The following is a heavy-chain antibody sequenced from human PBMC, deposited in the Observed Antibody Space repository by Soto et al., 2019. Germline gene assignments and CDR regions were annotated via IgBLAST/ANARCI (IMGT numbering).Heavy chain of an antibody. Sequence: GGSLRLSFSASGFTFSSYYMSWFRHAPGKVLDXVSAISGGSGGTYYADSVEGWFTISRDNSNNKLYLQMNSLRAEDTDVYYCARNAEEPTALDGMDVWGQGTTVTVSS. V-gene: IGHV3-23*01. CDR2: ISGGSGGT. CDR1: GFTFSSYY. CDR3: ARNAEEPTALDGMDV. D-gene: IGHD1-1*01. J-gene: IGHJ6*02.